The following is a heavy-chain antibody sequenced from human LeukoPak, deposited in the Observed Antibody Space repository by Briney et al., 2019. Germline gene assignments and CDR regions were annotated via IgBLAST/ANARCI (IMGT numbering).Heavy chain of an antibody. J-gene: IGHJ4*02. Sequence: SETLSLTCAVYGGSFSGYYWSWIRQPPGKGLEWIGEINHSGSTNYSPSLKSRVTISVDTSKNQFSLKLSSVTAADTAVYYCAGQFVRGVISYWGQGTLVTVSS. CDR1: GGSFSGYY. CDR2: INHSGST. V-gene: IGHV4-34*01. D-gene: IGHD3-10*02. CDR3: AGQFVRGVISY.